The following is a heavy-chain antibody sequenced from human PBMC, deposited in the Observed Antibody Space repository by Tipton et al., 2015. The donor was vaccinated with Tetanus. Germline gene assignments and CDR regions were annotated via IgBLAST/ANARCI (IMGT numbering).Heavy chain of an antibody. D-gene: IGHD6-6*01. V-gene: IGHV4-31*02. CDR2: IHHTGST. CDR3: VKFEYRTSFAS. Sequence: LRLSCTVSGDSISSGGPYWSWIRQFPGKGLEWMGYIHHTGSTYYNPSLKTRITLSVDTPKNQFSLKLTSVTAGDTAVYFCVKFEYRTSFASWGQGALVTVSS. CDR1: GDSISSGGPY. J-gene: IGHJ4*02.